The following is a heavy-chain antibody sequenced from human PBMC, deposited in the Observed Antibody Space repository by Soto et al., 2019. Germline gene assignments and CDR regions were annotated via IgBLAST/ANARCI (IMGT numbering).Heavy chain of an antibody. CDR1: GFTFSSYG. Sequence: GGSLRLSCAASGFTFSSYGMHWVRQAPGKGLEWVAVIWYDGSNKYYADSVKGRFTISRDNSKNTLYLQMNSLRAEDTAVYYCARVSCGGDCYSSSFDYWGQGTLVTVSS. D-gene: IGHD2-21*02. CDR3: ARVSCGGDCYSSSFDY. CDR2: IWYDGSNK. V-gene: IGHV3-33*01. J-gene: IGHJ4*02.